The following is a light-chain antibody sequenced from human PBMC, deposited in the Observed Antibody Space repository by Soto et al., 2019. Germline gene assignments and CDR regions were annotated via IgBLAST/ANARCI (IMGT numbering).Light chain of an antibody. J-gene: IGKJ5*01. CDR3: QQYNNWPPIT. CDR1: QSVSSGN. V-gene: IGKV3-20*01. Sequence: VLTQSPGSLSLSPGERATLSCRASQSVSSGNLSWYQQKPAQAPRLLIYAASRRAPGIPERFSGSGSGTDFTLTISRLEPEDFAVYYCQQYNNWPPITFGQRTLLAIK. CDR2: AAS.